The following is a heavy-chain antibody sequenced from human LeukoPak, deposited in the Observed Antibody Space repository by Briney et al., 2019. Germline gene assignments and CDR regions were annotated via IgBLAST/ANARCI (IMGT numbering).Heavy chain of an antibody. CDR3: TRLEDIVATSNFDF. J-gene: IGHJ4*02. Sequence: PGGSLRLSCAASGFTFSDSAMHWVRQASGRGLEWVSRIKSKANSYATAYAASVKGRFTISRDDSKNTAYLQMNSLKTEDTALYYCTRLEDIVATSNFDFWGQGTLITVSS. D-gene: IGHD5-12*01. V-gene: IGHV3-73*01. CDR1: GFTFSDSA. CDR2: IKSKANSYAT.